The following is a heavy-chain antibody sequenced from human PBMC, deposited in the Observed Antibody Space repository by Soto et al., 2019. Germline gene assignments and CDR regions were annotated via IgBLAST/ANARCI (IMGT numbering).Heavy chain of an antibody. V-gene: IGHV5-51*01. CDR2: MYPGDSDT. J-gene: IGHJ2*01. D-gene: IGHD3-10*01. CDR1: GYSFTIYW. CDR3: ARFSNAPEYYGSGLRFAHFDL. Sequence: GESLKISCKGSGYSFTIYWIGWVRQVPGKGLEWMGIMYPGDSDTRYSPSFQGQVTISADKSINTAYLQWNSLKASDTAMYYCARFSNAPEYYGSGLRFAHFDLWGRGTLVTVSS.